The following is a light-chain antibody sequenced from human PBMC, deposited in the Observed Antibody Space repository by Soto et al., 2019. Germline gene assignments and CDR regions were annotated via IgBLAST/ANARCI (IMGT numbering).Light chain of an antibody. CDR3: SSYGGSGSPYV. CDR2: EDI. J-gene: IGLJ1*01. Sequence: QSVLTQPASVSASPGQSITISCTGASSNIGAYNLVSWYQHHPGKAPKLMIYEDIKRPSGVSSRFSGSKSGNTATLTISGLLADDEADYYCSSYGGSGSPYVFGTGTKLTVL. V-gene: IGLV2-23*01. CDR1: SSNIGAYNL.